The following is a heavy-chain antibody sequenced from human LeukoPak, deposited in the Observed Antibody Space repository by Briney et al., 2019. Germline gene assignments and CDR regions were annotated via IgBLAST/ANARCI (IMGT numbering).Heavy chain of an antibody. Sequence: PSETLSLTCTVSGGSVSTISHFWDWVRQPPGKGLEWIVSLSDTGTTYYNPSLESRVTMSVDTSKNQFSLKLSSVTAADTAVYYCAKAGRSGWYPGWPFDIWGQGTMVTVSS. CDR2: LSDTGTT. CDR3: AKAGRSGWYPGWPFDI. V-gene: IGHV4-39*01. D-gene: IGHD6-19*01. J-gene: IGHJ3*02. CDR1: GGSVSTISHF.